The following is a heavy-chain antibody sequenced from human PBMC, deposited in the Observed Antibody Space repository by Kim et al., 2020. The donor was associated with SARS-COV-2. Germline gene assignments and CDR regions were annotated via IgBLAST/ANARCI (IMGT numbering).Heavy chain of an antibody. CDR1: GFSIGSEW. CDR2: INRDGSVR. Sequence: GGSLRLSCAASGFSIGSEWMSWVRQAPGKGPEWVANINRDGSVRNYGESVRGRFSISRDDAENSLYLQMNSLRAEYTAVYYCAREPSAESSWGQGTVVIVSS. CDR3: AREPSAESS. J-gene: IGHJ4*02. V-gene: IGHV3-7*05.